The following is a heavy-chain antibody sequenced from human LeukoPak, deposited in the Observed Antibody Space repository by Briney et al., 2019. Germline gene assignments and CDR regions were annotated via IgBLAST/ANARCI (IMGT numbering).Heavy chain of an antibody. V-gene: IGHV1-24*01. CDR3: ATGGYCSGGSCYENWFDP. CDR1: GYTLTELS. Sequence: EASVKVSCKVSGYTLTELSMHWVRQAPGKGLEWMGGFDPEDGETIYAQKFQGRVTMTEDTSTDTAYMELSSLRSEDTAVYYCATGGYCSGGSCYENWFDPWGQGTLVTVSS. J-gene: IGHJ5*02. CDR2: FDPEDGET. D-gene: IGHD2-15*01.